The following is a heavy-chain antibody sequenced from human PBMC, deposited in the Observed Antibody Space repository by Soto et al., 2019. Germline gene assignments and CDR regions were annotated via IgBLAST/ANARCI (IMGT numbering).Heavy chain of an antibody. D-gene: IGHD6-6*01. CDR3: ARGYSSSYGGTYYYYGMDV. V-gene: IGHV4-34*01. CDR1: GGSISSGYY. CDR2: INHSGST. Sequence: PSETPSLTCAVSGGSISSGYYWSWIRQPPGKGLEWIGEINHSGSTNYNPSLKSRVTISVDTSKNQFSLKLSSVTAADTAVYYCARGYSSSYGGTYYYYGMDVWGQGTTVTVSS. J-gene: IGHJ6*02.